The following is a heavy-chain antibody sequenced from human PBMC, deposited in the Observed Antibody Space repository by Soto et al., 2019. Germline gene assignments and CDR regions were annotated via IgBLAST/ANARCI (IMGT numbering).Heavy chain of an antibody. CDR2: IKSKTDGGTT. D-gene: IGHD6-6*01. J-gene: IGHJ4*02. Sequence: GGSLRLSCAASGFTFSNAWMSWVRQAPGKGLEWVSRIKSKTDGGTTDYAAPVKGRFTISRDDSKNTLYLQMNSLKTEDTAVYYCTTPGGSSSWWYFDYWGQGTLVTVSS. CDR3: TTPGGSSSWWYFDY. V-gene: IGHV3-15*01. CDR1: GFTFSNAW.